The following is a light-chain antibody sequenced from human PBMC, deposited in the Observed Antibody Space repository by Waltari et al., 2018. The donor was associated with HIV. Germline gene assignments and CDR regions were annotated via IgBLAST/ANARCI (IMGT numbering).Light chain of an antibody. CDR3: SSRDTTGKFWV. CDR2: GSN. J-gene: IGLJ1*01. Sequence: SSELTQDPFVSVAPGQTARITCQGDILRFYYGSWYQQRPGQAPRLVSYGSNNRPSGIPDRFSCSTSGNTMSLTITATQAEDEGDFFCSSRDTTGKFWVFGSGT. V-gene: IGLV3-19*01. CDR1: ILRFYY.